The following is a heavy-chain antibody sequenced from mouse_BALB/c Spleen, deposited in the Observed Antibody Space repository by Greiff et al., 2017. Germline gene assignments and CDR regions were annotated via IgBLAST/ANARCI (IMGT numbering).Heavy chain of an antibody. CDR3: ARHVDGHYGSSYRDYFDY. J-gene: IGHJ2*01. CDR1: GYTFTEYT. CDR2: FYPGSGSI. Sequence: QVQLQQSGAELVKPGASVKLSCKASGYTFTEYTIHWVKQRSGQGLEWIGWFYPGSGSIKYNEKFKDKATLTADKSSSTVYMELSRLTSEDSAVYFCARHVDGHYGSSYRDYFDYWGQGTTLTVSS. V-gene: IGHV1-62-2*01. D-gene: IGHD1-1*01.